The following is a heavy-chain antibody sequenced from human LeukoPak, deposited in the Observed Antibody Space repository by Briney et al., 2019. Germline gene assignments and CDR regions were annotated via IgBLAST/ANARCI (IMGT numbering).Heavy chain of an antibody. CDR2: IVPDGRDT. J-gene: IGHJ4*02. CDR1: GYTFSAHH. CDR3: SGRYGPGPV. V-gene: IGHV1-2*02. Sequence: ASVKVSFKASGYTFSAHHIHWVRQAPGQGLEWMGWIVPDGRDTKYAEKFQGRMTLTVDTSITTAYIELHSLTSDDTAVYYRSGRYGPGPVWGQGTLITASS. D-gene: IGHD3-10*01.